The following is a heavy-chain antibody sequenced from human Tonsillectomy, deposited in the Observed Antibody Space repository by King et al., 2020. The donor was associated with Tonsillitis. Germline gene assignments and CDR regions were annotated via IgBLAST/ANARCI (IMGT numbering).Heavy chain of an antibody. CDR1: GFSFSSYS. D-gene: IGHD3/OR15-3a*01. J-gene: IGHJ4*02. CDR3: ARGEHFDFWTGYQSPDF. CDR2: ISGSGDNI. V-gene: IGHV3-48*01. Sequence: VQLVESGGGLVQPGGSLRLSCAASGFSFSSYSMNWVRQAPERGLEWVSYISGSGDNIYYADSVKGRFTISRDNAKNSLFLHMNTLRAEDTAVYYCARGEHFDFWTGYQSPDFWGQGTLITVSS.